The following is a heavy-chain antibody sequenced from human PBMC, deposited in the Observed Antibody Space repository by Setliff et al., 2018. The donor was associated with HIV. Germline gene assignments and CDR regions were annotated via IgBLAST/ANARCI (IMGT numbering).Heavy chain of an antibody. CDR3: ARGLNYYGSGSYLPLGY. J-gene: IGHJ4*02. V-gene: IGHV4-34*01. CDR2: IDHSGST. CDR1: GGSFNDYY. D-gene: IGHD3-10*01. Sequence: HSETLSLTCAVYGGSFNDYYWTWIRQPPGKGLEWIGEIDHSGSTKYHASLKSRVTISIDTSKNQISLKLSSVTAADTAVYYCARGLNYYGSGSYLPLGYWGQGTLVTVSS.